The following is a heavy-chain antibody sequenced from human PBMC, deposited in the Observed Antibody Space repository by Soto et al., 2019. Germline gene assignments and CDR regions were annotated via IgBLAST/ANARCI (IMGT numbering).Heavy chain of an antibody. D-gene: IGHD3-3*01. CDR3: ARIGGITIFGVVGAGRGRYGMDV. V-gene: IGHV1-18*04. CDR2: ISAYNGNT. CDR1: GYTFTSYG. J-gene: IGHJ6*02. Sequence: QVQLVQSGAEAKKPGASVKVSCKASGYTFTSYGISWVRQAPGKGLEWMGWISAYNGNTNYAQKLQGRVTMTTATTTGRGYRKRRSLRSNATDVYYCARIGGITIFGVVGAGRGRYGMDVRGQETTVTVSS.